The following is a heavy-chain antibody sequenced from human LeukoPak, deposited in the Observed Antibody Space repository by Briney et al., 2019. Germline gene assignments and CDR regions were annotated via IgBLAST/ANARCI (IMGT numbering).Heavy chain of an antibody. J-gene: IGHJ4*02. CDR2: INHDGSEK. V-gene: IGHV3-7*01. D-gene: IGHD6-19*01. CDR3: ASNRWLPN. Sequence: GGSLRLSCAVSGLTFNIYWMSWVRQAPGGGLEWVANINHDGSEKNYVDSVKGRFTISRDNAKNSLYLQMNSLRAEDTAVYYCASNRWLPNWGQGTLVTVSS. CDR1: GLTFNIYW.